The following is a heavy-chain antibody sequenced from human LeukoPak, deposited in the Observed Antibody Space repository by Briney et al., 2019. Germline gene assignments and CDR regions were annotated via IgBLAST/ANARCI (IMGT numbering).Heavy chain of an antibody. Sequence: GGSLRLSCAASGFTFSSYSMSWVRQAPGKGLEWVSSISSSSSYIYYADSVKGRFTISRDNAKNSLYLQMNSLRAEDTAVYYCARAAWYYYDSSGYYPDYWGQGTLVTVSS. CDR1: GFTFSSYS. J-gene: IGHJ4*02. CDR2: ISSSSSYI. D-gene: IGHD3-22*01. V-gene: IGHV3-21*01. CDR3: ARAAWYYYDSSGYYPDY.